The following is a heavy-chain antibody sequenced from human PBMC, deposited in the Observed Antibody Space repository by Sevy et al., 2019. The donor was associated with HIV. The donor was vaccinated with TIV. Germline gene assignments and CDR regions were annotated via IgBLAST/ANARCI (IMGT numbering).Heavy chain of an antibody. CDR1: GFTFDDYA. CDR2: ISWNSLSI. J-gene: IGHJ3*02. Sequence: GGSLRLFCTASGFTFDDYAMHWVRQVPGKGLEWVPGISWNSLSIAYADSVKGRFTMSRDNGKKSLYLQMDSLRTEDTALYYCAKDISLYYYDTSDSAWGVVDIWGQGTMVTVSS. V-gene: IGHV3-9*01. CDR3: AKDISLYYYDTSDSAWGVVDI. D-gene: IGHD3-22*01.